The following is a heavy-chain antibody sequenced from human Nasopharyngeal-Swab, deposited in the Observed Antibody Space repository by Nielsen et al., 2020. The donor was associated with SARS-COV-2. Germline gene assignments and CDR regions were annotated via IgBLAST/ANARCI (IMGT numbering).Heavy chain of an antibody. CDR3: AQDSSGWYQAFDI. CDR1: GFTFRSYA. Sequence: GGSLRLSCAASGFTFRSYAMHWVRQAPGKGLERVAVISYDGSNKYYADSVKGRFTISRDNSKNTLYLQMNSLRAEDTAVYYCAQDSSGWYQAFDIWGQGTMVTVSS. CDR2: ISYDGSNK. J-gene: IGHJ3*02. V-gene: IGHV3-30*04. D-gene: IGHD6-19*01.